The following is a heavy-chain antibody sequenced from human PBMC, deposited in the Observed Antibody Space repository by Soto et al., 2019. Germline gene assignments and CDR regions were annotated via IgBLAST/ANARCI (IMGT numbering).Heavy chain of an antibody. Sequence: QVQLLQSGAEVKRPGSSVKVSCEASGGTFSSLGFTWVRQAPGQGLEWMGGIIPISGRTTFAQKFQGRVNITADESTRATYMELTTLTSDDTAMYYCATRGTQGRWLEFADYWGQGTLVTVSS. CDR2: IIPISGRT. V-gene: IGHV1-69*01. D-gene: IGHD5-12*01. CDR3: ATRGTQGRWLEFADY. J-gene: IGHJ4*02. CDR1: GGTFSSLG.